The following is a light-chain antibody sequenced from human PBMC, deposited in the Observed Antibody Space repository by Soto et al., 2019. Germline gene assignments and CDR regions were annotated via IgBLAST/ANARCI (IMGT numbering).Light chain of an antibody. J-gene: IGKJ1*01. CDR1: QSISSW. CDR3: QQYNSYST. V-gene: IGKV1-5*03. Sequence: DIQMTQSPSTLSASVGDRVTITCRASQSISSWLAWYQQKPGKAPKLLIYKASSLESGVPSRLSGSGSGTEFTLTIRSLQPDDFATYYCQQYNSYSTFGHGTKVEIK. CDR2: KAS.